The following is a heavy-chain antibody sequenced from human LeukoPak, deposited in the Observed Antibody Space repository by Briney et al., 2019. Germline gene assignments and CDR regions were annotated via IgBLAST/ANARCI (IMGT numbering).Heavy chain of an antibody. J-gene: IGHJ4*02. V-gene: IGHV3-21*04. CDR1: GFTFSSYS. D-gene: IGHD3-3*01. CDR2: ISSSSSYI. Sequence: PGGSLRLSCAASGFTFSSYSMNWVRQAPGKGLEWVSSISSSSSYIYYADSVKGRFTISRDNAKNSLYLQMNSLRAEDTALYYCAKGESGYYRLPVDYWGQGTLVTVSS. CDR3: AKGESGYYRLPVDY.